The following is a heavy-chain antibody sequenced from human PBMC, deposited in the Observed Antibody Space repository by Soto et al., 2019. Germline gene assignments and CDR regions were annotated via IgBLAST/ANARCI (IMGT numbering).Heavy chain of an antibody. CDR3: ARGDYTDCSTGVCSFFYNHDMDV. J-gene: IGHJ6*02. CDR2: VNPKSGGT. Sequence: ASVKVSCKASGYSFTDYHIHWVRQAPVQGLEWLGPVNPKSGGTTTAQKFQGWVTMTRATSISTASMQLTRLTSDDTAIYYCARGDYTDCSTGVCSFFYNHDMDVWGQGTTVTVSS. CDR1: GYSFTDYH. V-gene: IGHV1-2*04. D-gene: IGHD2-8*01.